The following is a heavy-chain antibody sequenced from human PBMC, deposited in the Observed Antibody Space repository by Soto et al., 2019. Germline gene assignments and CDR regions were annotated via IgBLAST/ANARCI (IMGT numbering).Heavy chain of an antibody. J-gene: IGHJ6*02. V-gene: IGHV5-10-1*01. CDR1: GYSLTSYW. D-gene: IGHD2-15*01. Sequence: GESLKISCKGSGYSLTSYWISWVRQMPGKGLEWMGRIDPSDSYTNYSPSFQGHVTISADKSISTAYLQWSSLKASDTAMYYCARLPRYCSGGSCYSGGMDVWGQGTTVTVSS. CDR2: IDPSDSYT. CDR3: ARLPRYCSGGSCYSGGMDV.